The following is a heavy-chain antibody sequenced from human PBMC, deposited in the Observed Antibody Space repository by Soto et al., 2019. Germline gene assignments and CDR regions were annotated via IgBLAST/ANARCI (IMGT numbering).Heavy chain of an antibody. V-gene: IGHV6-1*01. Sequence: SQTLSLTCAISGDSVSSNSAAWNWIRQSPSRGLEWLGRTYYRSKGYNDYAVSVKSRITINPDTSKNQFSLQLNSVTPEDTAVYYCAKQIDRQQLGYYYYGMDVWGQGTTVTVSS. CDR1: GDSVSSNSAA. CDR2: TYYRSKGYN. CDR3: AKQIDRQQLGYYYYGMDV. D-gene: IGHD6-13*01. J-gene: IGHJ6*02.